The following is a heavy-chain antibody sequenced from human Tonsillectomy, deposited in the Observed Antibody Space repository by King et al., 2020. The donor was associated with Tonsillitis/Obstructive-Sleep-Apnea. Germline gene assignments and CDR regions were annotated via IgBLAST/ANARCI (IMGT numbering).Heavy chain of an antibody. CDR3: AKRADYDFWTGASNFDY. D-gene: IGHD3-3*01. Sequence: VQLVESGGGLVQPGGSLRLSCAASGFTFSYCAMTWVRQAPGTGLELVSAISGSGDSAYYADSVKGRFTISRDNSKNTLYLQMTSLRAEDTAVYYCAKRADYDFWTGASNFDYWSQGTLVTVSS. CDR2: ISGSGDSA. V-gene: IGHV3-23*04. CDR1: GFTFSYCA. J-gene: IGHJ4*02.